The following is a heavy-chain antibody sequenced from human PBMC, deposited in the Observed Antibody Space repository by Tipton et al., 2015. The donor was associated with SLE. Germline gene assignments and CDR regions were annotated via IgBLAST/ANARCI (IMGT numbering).Heavy chain of an antibody. CDR3: ARGRELGRDDAFDI. V-gene: IGHV4-34*01. J-gene: IGHJ3*02. CDR2: INHSGST. CDR1: GGSFSGYY. D-gene: IGHD1-1*01. Sequence: TLSLTCAAYGGSFSGYYWSWIRQPPGKGLEWIGEINHSGSTNYNPSLKSRVTISVDTSKNQFSLKLSSVTAADTAVYYCARGRELGRDDAFDIWGQGTMVTVSS.